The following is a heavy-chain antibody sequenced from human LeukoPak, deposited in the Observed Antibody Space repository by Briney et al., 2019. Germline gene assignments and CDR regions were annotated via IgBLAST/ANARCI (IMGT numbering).Heavy chain of an antibody. V-gene: IGHV1-2*02. D-gene: IGHD3-9*01. CDR1: GYTFTGYY. J-gene: IGHJ4*02. CDR2: INPNSGGT. Sequence: ASVKVSCKASGYTFTGYYMHWVRQAPGQGLEWMGWINPNSGGTNYAQKFQGRVTMTRDTSISTAYMELSRLRSDDTAVYYCAADNWLTKYYFDYWGQGTLVTVSS. CDR3: AADNWLTKYYFDY.